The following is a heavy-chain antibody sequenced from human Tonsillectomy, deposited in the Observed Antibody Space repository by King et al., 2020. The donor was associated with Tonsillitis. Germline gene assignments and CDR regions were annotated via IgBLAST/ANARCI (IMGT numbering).Heavy chain of an antibody. D-gene: IGHD2-21*02. J-gene: IGHJ4*02. CDR3: AREGLSYGDYYFDY. V-gene: IGHV3-74*01. CDR2: INSDGSST. CDR1: GFTFSSYW. Sequence: VQLVESGGGLVQPGGSLRLSCAASGFTFSSYWMHWVRQAPGKGLVWVSRINSDGSSTRYADSVKGRFTISRDNAKNTLYLQMNSLGAEDTAVYYCAREGLSYGDYYFDYWGQGTLVTVSS.